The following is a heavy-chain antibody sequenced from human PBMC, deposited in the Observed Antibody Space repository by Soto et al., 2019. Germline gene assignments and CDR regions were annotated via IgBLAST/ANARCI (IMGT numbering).Heavy chain of an antibody. D-gene: IGHD3-10*01. Sequence: ASVKVSCKASGYTFTSYGISWVRQAPGQGLEWMGWISAYNGNTNYAQKLQGRVTMTTDTSTSTAYMELRSLRSEDTAVYYCARDELLWFGELDYYYYMDVWGKGTTVTVSS. J-gene: IGHJ6*03. V-gene: IGHV1-18*01. CDR3: ARDELLWFGELDYYYYMDV. CDR1: GYTFTSYG. CDR2: ISAYNGNT.